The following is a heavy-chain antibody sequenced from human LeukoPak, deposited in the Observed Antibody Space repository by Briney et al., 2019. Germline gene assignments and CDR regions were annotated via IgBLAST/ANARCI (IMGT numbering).Heavy chain of an antibody. D-gene: IGHD2/OR15-2a*01. CDR2: TLPIFVTA. V-gene: IGHV1-69*05. Sequence: SVKDSSMPPGDSFISYMISWVRQTPEERREWMGGTLPIFVTANYAQTLRGRVTITTDESTSRAYMELSSLRSEDTAVYYCARSFSNRPTYYMDVWGKGGTVTVSS. J-gene: IGHJ6*03. CDR3: ARSFSNRPTYYMDV. CDR1: GDSFISYM.